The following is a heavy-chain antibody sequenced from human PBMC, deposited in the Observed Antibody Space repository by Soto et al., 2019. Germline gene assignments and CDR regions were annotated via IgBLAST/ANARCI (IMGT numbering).Heavy chain of an antibody. Sequence: MNWVRQAPGKGPEWVSSIGSTGSYIYYADSMKGRFTISRNNAQNSLYLQMDSLRVEDTAVYYCARDGGPYYSHSWNNWLDPWGQGTLVTVSS. CDR2: IGSTGSYI. J-gene: IGHJ5*02. CDR3: ARDGGPYYSHSWNNWLDP. V-gene: IGHV3-21*06. D-gene: IGHD6-13*01.